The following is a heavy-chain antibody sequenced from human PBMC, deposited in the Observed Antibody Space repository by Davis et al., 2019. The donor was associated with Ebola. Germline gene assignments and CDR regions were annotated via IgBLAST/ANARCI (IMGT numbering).Heavy chain of an antibody. CDR1: GYTFTSYW. V-gene: IGHV5-51*01. D-gene: IGHD6-19*01. CDR3: ATLVHNSSGT. CDR2: IYPGDSDT. J-gene: IGHJ4*02. Sequence: KVSCKASGYTFTSYWIGWVRQMPGKGLEWMGIIYPGDSDTRYSPSFQGQVTISADKSISTAYLQWSSLKASDTAIYYCATLVHNSSGTWGQGTLVTVSP.